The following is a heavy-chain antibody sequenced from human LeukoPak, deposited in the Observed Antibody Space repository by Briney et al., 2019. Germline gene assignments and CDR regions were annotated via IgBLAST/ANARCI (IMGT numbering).Heavy chain of an antibody. V-gene: IGHV3-30-3*01. CDR3: ALRGSGSMDY. CDR2: ISYEGSNK. CDR1: GFTFSSHN. Sequence: GSLRLSCAASGFTFSSHNMHWVRQAPGKGLEWVAVISYEGSNKYYADSMKGRFTIPRDNSKNTLYLQMNSLRAEDTAVYYCALRGSGSMDYWGQGTPVTVSS. J-gene: IGHJ4*02. D-gene: IGHD3-10*01.